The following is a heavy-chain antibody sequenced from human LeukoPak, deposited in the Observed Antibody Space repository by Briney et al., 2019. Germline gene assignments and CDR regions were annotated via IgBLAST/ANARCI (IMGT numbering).Heavy chain of an antibody. CDR2: IGTAGDT. V-gene: IGHV3-13*01. CDR3: ARGAIGSSGYRFDY. J-gene: IGHJ4*02. CDR1: GFTFSSYD. Sequence: GGSLRLSCAASGFTFSSYDMHWVRQATGKGLEWVSVIGTAGDTYYPGSVKGRFTISRENAKNSLYLQMNSLGAGDTAVYYCARGAIGSSGYRFDYWGQGTLVTVSS. D-gene: IGHD3-22*01.